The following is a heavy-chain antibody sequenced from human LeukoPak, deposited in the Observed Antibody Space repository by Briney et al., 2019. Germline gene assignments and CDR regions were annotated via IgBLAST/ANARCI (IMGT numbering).Heavy chain of an antibody. Sequence: SETLSLTCAVYGGSFSGYYWSWIRQPPGKGLEWIGEINHSGSTNYNPSLKSRVTISVDRSKNQFSLKLSSVTAADTAVYYCARGRAYNWFDPWGQGTLVTVSS. CDR3: ARGRAYNWFDP. J-gene: IGHJ5*02. CDR1: GGSFSGYY. CDR2: INHSGST. V-gene: IGHV4-34*01.